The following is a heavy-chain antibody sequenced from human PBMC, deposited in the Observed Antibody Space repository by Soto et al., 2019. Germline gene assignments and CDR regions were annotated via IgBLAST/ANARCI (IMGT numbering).Heavy chain of an antibody. D-gene: IGHD6-13*01. CDR2: MKPSTGDS. V-gene: IGHV1-8*01. CDR1: GYTFITND. J-gene: IGHJ5*02. Sequence: QVQLVQSGAEVKKPGASVKVSCKASGYTFITNDMNWVRQASGQGLEWMGWMKPSTGDSGSDPDFQGRITMTRDTATSTAYMKLSSLKIEDTAVYYFARGGPAAGFDLWGQGSLVTVPS. CDR3: ARGGPAAGFDL.